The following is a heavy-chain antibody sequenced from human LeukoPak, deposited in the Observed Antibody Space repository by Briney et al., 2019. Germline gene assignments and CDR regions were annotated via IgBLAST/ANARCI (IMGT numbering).Heavy chain of an antibody. D-gene: IGHD1-26*01. CDR1: GYSISSGYY. CDR2: IYHSGST. J-gene: IGHJ4*02. CDR3: ARVSPHGGSYYGFVDY. Sequence: PSETLSLTCTVSGYSISSGYYWGWIRQPPGKGLEWIGSIYHSGSTYYNPSLKSRVTISVDTSKNQFSLKLSSVTAADTAVYYCARVSPHGGSYYGFVDYWGQGTLVTVSS. V-gene: IGHV4-38-2*02.